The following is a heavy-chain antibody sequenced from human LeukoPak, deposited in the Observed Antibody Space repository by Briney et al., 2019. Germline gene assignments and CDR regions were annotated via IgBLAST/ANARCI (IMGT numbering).Heavy chain of an antibody. CDR1: GYTLTELS. CDR3: ATGGIAAAAVGAFDI. V-gene: IGHV1-24*01. CDR2: FDPEGGET. J-gene: IGHJ3*02. Sequence: ASVKVSCKVSGYTLTELSMHWVRQAPGKGLEWMGGFDPEGGETIYAQKFQGRVTMTEDTSTDTAYMELSSLRSEDTALYYCATGGIAAAAVGAFDIWGQGTMVTVSS. D-gene: IGHD6-13*01.